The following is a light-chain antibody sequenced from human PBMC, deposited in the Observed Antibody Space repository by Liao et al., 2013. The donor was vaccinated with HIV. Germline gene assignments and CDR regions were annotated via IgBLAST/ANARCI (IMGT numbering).Light chain of an antibody. CDR3: QAWDSNSWV. CDR2: EGI. CDR1: ELGDEY. Sequence: SSELSQPPSVSVSPGQTASITCAADELGDEYICWYQQKPGQSPILIIYEGIKRPSGIPERFSGSNSGNTATLTISGTQTMDEADYYCQAWDSNSWVFGGGTELTVL. J-gene: IGLJ3*02. V-gene: IGLV3-1*01.